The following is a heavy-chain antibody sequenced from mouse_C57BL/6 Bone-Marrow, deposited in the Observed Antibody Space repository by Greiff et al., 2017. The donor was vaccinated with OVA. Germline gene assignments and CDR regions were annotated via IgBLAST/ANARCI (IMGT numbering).Heavy chain of an antibody. V-gene: IGHV1-63*01. Sequence: QVQLKESGAELVRPGTSVKMSCKASGYTFTNYWIGWAKQRPGHGLEWIGDIYPGGGYTNYNEKFKGKATLTADKSSSTAYMQFSSLTSEDSAIYYCSSHSSGLWFAYWGQGTLVTVSA. CDR2: IYPGGGYT. J-gene: IGHJ3*01. D-gene: IGHD3-2*02. CDR1: GYTFTNYW. CDR3: SSHSSGLWFAY.